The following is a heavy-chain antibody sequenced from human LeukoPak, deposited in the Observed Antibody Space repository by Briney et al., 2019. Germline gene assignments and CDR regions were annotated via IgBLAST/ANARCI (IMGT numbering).Heavy chain of an antibody. V-gene: IGHV3-23*01. CDR1: GFTFSNYA. J-gene: IGHJ4*02. CDR3: VRERTNYYDSSGYY. CDR2: IDDRGATT. Sequence: GGSQRLSCAASGFTFSNYAMSWVRQAPGKGLEWVSVIDDRGATTKYADSVKGRFTISRDNSKNTLYLQMNSLRAEDTAVYYCVRERTNYYDSSGYYWGQGTLVTVSS. D-gene: IGHD3-22*01.